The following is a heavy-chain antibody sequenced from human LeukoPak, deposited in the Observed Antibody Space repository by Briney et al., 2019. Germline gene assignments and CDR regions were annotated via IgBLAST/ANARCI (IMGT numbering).Heavy chain of an antibody. Sequence: GASVKVSCKASGYTFTGYYMHWVRQAPGQGLEWMGWINPNSGGTNYAQKFQGRVTMTRDTSISTAYMELSRLRSDDTAVYYCARDRAGYCSSTSCYARSSGFDPWGQGTLVTVSS. CDR1: GYTFTGYY. V-gene: IGHV1-2*02. D-gene: IGHD2-2*01. CDR2: INPNSGGT. J-gene: IGHJ5*02. CDR3: ARDRAGYCSSTSCYARSSGFDP.